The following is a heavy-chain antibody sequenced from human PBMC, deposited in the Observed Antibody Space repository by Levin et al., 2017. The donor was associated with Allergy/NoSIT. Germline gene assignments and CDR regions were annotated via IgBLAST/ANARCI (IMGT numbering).Heavy chain of an antibody. CDR2: IYPGDSDT. V-gene: IGHV5-51*01. CDR1: GYTFSSYW. Sequence: PGGSLRLSCKGSGYTFSSYWIAWVRQMPGKGLEWMGIIYPGDSDTRYSPSFQGQVTISADKSISTAYLQWSSLKASDTAMYYCARPDLYGSGSTRFDYWGQGTLVTVSS. D-gene: IGHD3-10*01. CDR3: ARPDLYGSGSTRFDY. J-gene: IGHJ4*02.